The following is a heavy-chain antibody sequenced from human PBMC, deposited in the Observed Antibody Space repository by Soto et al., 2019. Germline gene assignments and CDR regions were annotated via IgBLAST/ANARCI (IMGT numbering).Heavy chain of an antibody. Sequence: QVQLVQSGAEVRKPGASVRVSCKASGYTFTGYNMHWVRQAPGQGLEWMGWINPNNGGTDYAQKFQGRVTMTRDTSISTAYLEVRRLISDETAVYYCARLRGNYCSSPSCLYYLDYWGQGTLVTVSS. CDR3: ARLRGNYCSSPSCLYYLDY. D-gene: IGHD2-2*01. V-gene: IGHV1-2*02. CDR2: INPNNGGT. CDR1: GYTFTGYN. J-gene: IGHJ4*02.